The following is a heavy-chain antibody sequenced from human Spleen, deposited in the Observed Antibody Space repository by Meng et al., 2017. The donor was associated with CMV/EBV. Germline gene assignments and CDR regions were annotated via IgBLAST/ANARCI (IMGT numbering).Heavy chain of an antibody. Sequence: GESLKISCAASGFTFSDYSMSWIRQAPGKGLEWVSSISSSSRYIYYADSVKGRFIISRDNAKNSLYLQMNSLRAEDTAVYYCARACGADCYRPEYFHHWGQGTLVTVSS. V-gene: IGHV3-11*06. CDR3: ARACGADCYRPEYFHH. CDR1: GFTFSDYS. J-gene: IGHJ1*01. CDR2: ISSSSRYI. D-gene: IGHD2-21*01.